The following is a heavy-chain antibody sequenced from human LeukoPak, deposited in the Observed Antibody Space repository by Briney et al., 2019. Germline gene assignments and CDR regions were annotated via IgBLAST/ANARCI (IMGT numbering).Heavy chain of an antibody. CDR3: ARVGYYARAFDI. J-gene: IGHJ3*02. Sequence: SETLSLTCTVSGGSISSYYWNWIRQPPGKGLEWIGYIYYSGSTNYNPSLKSRVTISVDTSKNHFSLKLSSVTAADTAVYYCARVGYYARAFDIWGQGTMVTVSS. CDR2: IYYSGST. CDR1: GGSISSYY. V-gene: IGHV4-59*01. D-gene: IGHD3-10*01.